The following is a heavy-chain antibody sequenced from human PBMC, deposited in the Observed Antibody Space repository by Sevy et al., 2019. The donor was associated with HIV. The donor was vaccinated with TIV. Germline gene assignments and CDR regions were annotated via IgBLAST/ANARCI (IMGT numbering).Heavy chain of an antibody. J-gene: IGHJ4*02. CDR1: GGTFSSYA. D-gene: IGHD6-13*01. Sequence: ASVKVSCKASGGTFSSYAISWVRQAPGQGLEWMGGIIPIFGTANYAQKFQGRVTITADESTGTAYMELSSLSSEDTAGYYCARDSPVGAAAGTFDYWGQGTLVTVSS. CDR3: ARDSPVGAAAGTFDY. CDR2: IIPIFGTA. V-gene: IGHV1-69*13.